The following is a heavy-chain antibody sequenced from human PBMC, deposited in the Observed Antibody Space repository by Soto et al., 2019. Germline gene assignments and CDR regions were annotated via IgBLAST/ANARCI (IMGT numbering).Heavy chain of an antibody. CDR1: GYNFAGYW. Sequence: GESLKISCKGSGYNFAGYWIAWVRQMPGKGLELMGIIYPSDSDTRYRPSFQGQVTISADKSISSAYLQWSSLRASDTAMYYCAGGGVSTRTFDYWGQGTPVTV. J-gene: IGHJ4*02. CDR2: IYPSDSDT. D-gene: IGHD3-3*01. CDR3: AGGGVSTRTFDY. V-gene: IGHV5-51*01.